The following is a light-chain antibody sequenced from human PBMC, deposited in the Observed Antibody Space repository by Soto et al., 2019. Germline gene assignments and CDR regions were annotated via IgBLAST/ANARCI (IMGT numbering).Light chain of an antibody. CDR2: GAS. Sequence: EIVLTQSPSTLSVSPGERATLSCRASQSVSRDLAWYQQKPGQAPRLLIYGASTRAPSIPARFSGSGSGTDFTLTISSLQSEDFAVYYCQQYDKWPTWTLGQGTKVDSK. J-gene: IGKJ1*01. CDR3: QQYDKWPTWT. CDR1: QSVSRD. V-gene: IGKV3-15*01.